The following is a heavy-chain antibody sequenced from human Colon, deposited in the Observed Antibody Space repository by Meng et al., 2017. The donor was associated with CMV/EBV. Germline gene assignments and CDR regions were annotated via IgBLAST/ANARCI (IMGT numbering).Heavy chain of an antibody. CDR2: ISFDGSDK. CDR1: GFTFSKAW. CDR3: ARERTDRVFDY. V-gene: IGHV3-30-3*01. Sequence: GESLKISCEVSGFTFSKAWMSWVRQAPGKGLEWVVVISFDGSDKYYADSVKGRFTISRDNSKNTLSLQMNSLRTEDTAVYYCARERTDRVFDYWGQGTLVTVSS. J-gene: IGHJ4*02. D-gene: IGHD1/OR15-1a*01.